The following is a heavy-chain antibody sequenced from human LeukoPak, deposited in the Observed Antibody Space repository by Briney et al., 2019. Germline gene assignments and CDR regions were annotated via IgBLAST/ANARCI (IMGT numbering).Heavy chain of an antibody. D-gene: IGHD6-6*01. CDR1: AESFSGYH. Sequence: PSETLSLTCGVYAESFSGYHWTWIRLRPGKGLDWIGDIDHSGSAHYNPSLKSRVTISVDTSNKQFSLNLHSVTAADTAVYYCARGFPSSSRWFHPWGQGTLVTVSS. V-gene: IGHV4-34*01. CDR3: ARGFPSSSRWFHP. J-gene: IGHJ5*02. CDR2: IDHSGSA.